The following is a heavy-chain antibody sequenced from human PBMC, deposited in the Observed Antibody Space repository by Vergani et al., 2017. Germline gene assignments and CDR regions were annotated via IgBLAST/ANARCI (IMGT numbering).Heavy chain of an antibody. CDR3: VRDYLTYEYYYGMDV. Sequence: QVQLVQSGAELKKPGSSVKVSCKASGGTFSSYAISWVRQAPGQGLEWMGRISPIRGIANYAQKFQGRVTITADKSTSTAYMELSSLRSEDTAVYYCVRDYLTYEYYYGMDVWGQGTTVTVSS. D-gene: IGHD5-12*01. J-gene: IGHJ6*02. CDR1: GGTFSSYA. CDR2: ISPIRGIA. V-gene: IGHV1-69*04.